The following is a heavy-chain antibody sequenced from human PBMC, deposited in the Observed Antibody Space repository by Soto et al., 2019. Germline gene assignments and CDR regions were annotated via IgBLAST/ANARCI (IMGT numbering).Heavy chain of an antibody. CDR3: ARGHLEQWLADHDAFDI. D-gene: IGHD6-19*01. V-gene: IGHV3-53*04. J-gene: IGHJ3*02. Sequence: PGGSLRLSCAASGFTVSSNYMSWVRQAPGKGLEWVSVIYSGGSTYYADSVKGRFTISRHNSKNTLYLQMNSLRAEYTAVYYCARGHLEQWLADHDAFDIWGQGTMVTVSS. CDR1: GFTVSSNY. CDR2: IYSGGST.